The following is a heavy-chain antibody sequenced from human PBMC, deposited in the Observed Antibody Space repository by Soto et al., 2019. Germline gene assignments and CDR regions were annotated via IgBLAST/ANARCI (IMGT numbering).Heavy chain of an antibody. J-gene: IGHJ4*02. CDR2: IYYSGST. V-gene: IGHV4-59*01. CDR3: ASGFDSSGWYYFDY. Sequence: ETLSLTCTVSGGSISSYYWSWIRQPPGKGLEWIGYIYYSGSTNYNPSLKSRVTISVDTSKNQFSLKLSSVTAADTAVYYCASGFDSSGWYYFDYWGQGTLVTVSS. D-gene: IGHD6-19*01. CDR1: GGSISSYY.